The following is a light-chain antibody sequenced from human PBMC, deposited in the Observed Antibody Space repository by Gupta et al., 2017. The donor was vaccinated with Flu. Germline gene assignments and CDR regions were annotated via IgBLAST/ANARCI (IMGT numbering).Light chain of an antibody. J-gene: IGKJ1*01. Sequence: DIVMTQSPLSLAVSPGESASISCRSSQSLLDSNGHNYLDWYVQKPGQSPHVLIYLASIRASGVPDRFSGSASGTDFTLKISGVEAEDVGIYYCMQSLQTPWTFGQGTRVEV. CDR2: LAS. V-gene: IGKV2-28*01. CDR3: MQSLQTPWT. CDR1: QSLLDSNGHNY.